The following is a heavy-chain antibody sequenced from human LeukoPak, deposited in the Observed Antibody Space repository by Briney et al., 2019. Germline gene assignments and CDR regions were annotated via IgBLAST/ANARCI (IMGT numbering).Heavy chain of an antibody. Sequence: PGGSLRLSCAASGFTFSSYAMMWLRQAPGKGLEWVSAIRGAGGTTFYADSVKGRFTISRDNSKNTLYLQMTSPRVEDTAVYYCARDPNGDYIGAFEIWGQGTMVTVSS. CDR2: IRGAGGTT. V-gene: IGHV3-23*01. D-gene: IGHD4-17*01. J-gene: IGHJ3*02. CDR1: GFTFSSYA. CDR3: ARDPNGDYIGAFEI.